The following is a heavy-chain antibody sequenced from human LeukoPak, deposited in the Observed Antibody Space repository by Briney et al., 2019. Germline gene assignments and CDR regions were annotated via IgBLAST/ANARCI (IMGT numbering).Heavy chain of an antibody. V-gene: IGHV3-48*03. CDR2: ISSSGSTI. Sequence: GGSLRLSCAASGFTFSSYEMNWARQAPGKGLEWVSYISSSGSTIYYADSVKGRFTISRDNAKNSLYLQMNSLRAEDTAVYYCARSSYRYSGSYGGGDYWGQGTLVTVSS. CDR1: GFTFSSYE. D-gene: IGHD1-26*01. CDR3: ARSSYRYSGSYGGGDY. J-gene: IGHJ4*02.